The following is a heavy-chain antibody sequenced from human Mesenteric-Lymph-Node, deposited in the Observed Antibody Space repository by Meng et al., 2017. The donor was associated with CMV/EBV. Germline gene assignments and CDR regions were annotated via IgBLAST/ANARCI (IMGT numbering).Heavy chain of an antibody. Sequence: GGSLRLSCAASGFNLHDHDMHWVRQIPGKGLQWVSGIHSKNEYMNYAASVEGRFTISRDNAKNSLYLQLESLTLEDTALYFCARAINIVQIAAAGPYYFDAWGQGTLVTVSS. CDR1: GFNLHDHD. V-gene: IGHV3-9*01. CDR3: ARAINIVQIAAAGPYYFDA. J-gene: IGHJ4*02. CDR2: IHSKNEYM. D-gene: IGHD2/OR15-2a*01.